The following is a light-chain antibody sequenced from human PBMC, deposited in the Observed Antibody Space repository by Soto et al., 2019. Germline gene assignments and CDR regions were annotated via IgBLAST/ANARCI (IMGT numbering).Light chain of an antibody. V-gene: IGLV1-51*02. CDR2: ENN. CDR3: GTWDSSLSAVL. Sequence: QSVLTQPPSVSAAPGQKVTISCSGSSSKIGNNYVSWYQQLPGTAPKLLIYENNKRPSGIPDRFSGSKSGTSATLGITGLQTGDEADYYCGTWDSSLSAVLFGGGTKLTVL. CDR1: SSKIGNNY. J-gene: IGLJ2*01.